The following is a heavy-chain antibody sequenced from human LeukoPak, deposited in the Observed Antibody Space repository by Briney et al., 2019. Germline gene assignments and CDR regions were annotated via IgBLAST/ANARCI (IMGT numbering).Heavy chain of an antibody. Sequence: GGSLRLSCAASGFTFSSYSTNWVRQAPGKGLEWVSSISSSSSYIYYADSVKGRFTIFRDNAKNSLHLQMDSLRAEDTAVHYCARQTRYSSSGDAFDIWGQGTMVTVSS. CDR1: GFTFSSYS. V-gene: IGHV3-21*01. CDR3: ARQTRYSSSGDAFDI. CDR2: ISSSSSYI. J-gene: IGHJ3*02. D-gene: IGHD6-19*01.